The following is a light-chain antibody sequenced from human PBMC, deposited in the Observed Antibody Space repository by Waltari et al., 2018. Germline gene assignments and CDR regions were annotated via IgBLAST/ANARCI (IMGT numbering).Light chain of an antibody. CDR1: QSVSSSY. J-gene: IGKJ1*01. CDR2: GAS. Sequence: IVLTQSPGTLSLSPGERATLSCRASQSVSSSYLAWYQQKPGQAPRLLIYGASSRATGIPDRFSGSGSGTDFTLTISRLEPEDFALYYCQQYGSSPWTFGQGTKVEIK. CDR3: QQYGSSPWT. V-gene: IGKV3-20*01.